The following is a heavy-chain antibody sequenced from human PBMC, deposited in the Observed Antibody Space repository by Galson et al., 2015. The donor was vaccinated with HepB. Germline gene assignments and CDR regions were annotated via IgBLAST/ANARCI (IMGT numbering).Heavy chain of an antibody. CDR2: IIPIFGTA. J-gene: IGHJ5*02. Sequence: SVKVSCKASGGTFSSYAISWVRQAPGQGLEWMGGIIPIFGTANYAQKFQGRVTITADESTSTAYMELSSLRSEDTAVYYCARDSGCSSTSCRHQYDENWFDPWGQGTLVTVSS. CDR1: GGTFSSYA. V-gene: IGHV1-69*13. D-gene: IGHD2-2*01. CDR3: ARDSGCSSTSCRHQYDENWFDP.